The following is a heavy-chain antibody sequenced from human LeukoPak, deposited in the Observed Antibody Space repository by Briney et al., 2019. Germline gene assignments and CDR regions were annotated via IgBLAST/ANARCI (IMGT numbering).Heavy chain of an antibody. Sequence: SETLSLTCTVSGGXISSDSCSWIRQPPGEGLEWIGNINYSGSTNYNPSLKSRVTISVDTSKNQFSLELSSVTAADTAVYYCARQNDFWSGSLGYWGQGTLVTVSS. CDR1: GGXISSDS. CDR3: ARQNDFWSGSLGY. J-gene: IGHJ4*02. D-gene: IGHD3-3*01. V-gene: IGHV4-59*08. CDR2: INYSGST.